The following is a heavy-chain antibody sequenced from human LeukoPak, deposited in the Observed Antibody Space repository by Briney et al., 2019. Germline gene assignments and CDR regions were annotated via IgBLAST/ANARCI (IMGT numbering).Heavy chain of an antibody. D-gene: IGHD2-21*02. J-gene: IGHJ4*02. V-gene: IGHV1-18*01. CDR1: GYTFTSYG. Sequence: ASVKVSCKASGYTFTSYGISWVRQAPGQGLEWMGWISAYNGNTNYAQKLQGRVTMTTDTSTSTAYMELRSLRSDDTALYYCARVACAHCRVDDWGQGTLDTVSS. CDR2: ISAYNGNT. CDR3: ARVACAHCRVDD.